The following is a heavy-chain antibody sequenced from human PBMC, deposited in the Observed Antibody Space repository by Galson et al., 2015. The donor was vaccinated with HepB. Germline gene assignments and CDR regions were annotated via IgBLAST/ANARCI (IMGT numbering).Heavy chain of an antibody. CDR2: ISAYNGNT. CDR3: ARLQTYGSGSCNHGFDY. D-gene: IGHD3-10*01. Sequence: SVKVSCKASGYTFTSYGISWVRQAPGQGLEWMGWISAYNGNTNYAQKLQGRVTMTTDTSTSTAYMELRSLRSDDTAVYYCARLQTYGSGSCNHGFDYWGQGTLVTVSS. CDR1: GYTFTSYG. J-gene: IGHJ4*02. V-gene: IGHV1-18*04.